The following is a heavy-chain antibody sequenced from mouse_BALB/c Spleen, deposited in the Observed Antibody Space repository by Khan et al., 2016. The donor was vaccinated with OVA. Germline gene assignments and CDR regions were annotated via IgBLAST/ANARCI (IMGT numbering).Heavy chain of an antibody. D-gene: IGHD3-2*01. CDR1: GYTFTTYK. Sequence: VQLQQSGAELARPGASVKMSCKTSGYTFTTYKLHWVKQRPGRSLEWIGYINTSNDYTNSNQKFKAKSTLTAEQSSSPAYMPLSSLTSEDSADFDCSGSGQLGLRGGFTYWGQGTLVTVSA. CDR2: INTSNDYT. J-gene: IGHJ3*01. V-gene: IGHV1-4*01. CDR3: SGSGQLGLRGGFTY.